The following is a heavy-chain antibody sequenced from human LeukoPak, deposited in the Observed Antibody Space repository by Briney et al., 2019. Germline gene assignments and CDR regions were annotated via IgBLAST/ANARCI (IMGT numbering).Heavy chain of an antibody. Sequence: PSETLSLTCTVSGGSISSSSYYWGWIRQPPGKRLEWIGSIYYSGSTYYNPSLKSRVTISVDTSKNQFSLKLSSVTAADTAVYYCARVLAAITTVTTPFDYWGQGTLVTVSS. V-gene: IGHV4-39*07. D-gene: IGHD4-17*01. CDR2: IYYSGST. CDR1: GGSISSSSYY. CDR3: ARVLAAITTVTTPFDY. J-gene: IGHJ4*02.